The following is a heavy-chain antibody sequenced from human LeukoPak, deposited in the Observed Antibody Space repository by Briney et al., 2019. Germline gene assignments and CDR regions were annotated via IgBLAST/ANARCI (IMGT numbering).Heavy chain of an antibody. CDR1: GFTFSSYA. V-gene: IGHV3-23*01. J-gene: IGHJ4*02. D-gene: IGHD2-2*02. CDR2: ISGGRGTT. CDR3: AKETYCRSTTCYNEYFDH. Sequence: GGSLRLSCAASGFTFSSYAMNWVRQAPGKGLEWVSAISGGRGTTYYADSVKGRFTISRDNFKNTLYLQMNSLRAGDTAVYYCAKETYCRSTTCYNEYFDHWGQGTLVTVSS.